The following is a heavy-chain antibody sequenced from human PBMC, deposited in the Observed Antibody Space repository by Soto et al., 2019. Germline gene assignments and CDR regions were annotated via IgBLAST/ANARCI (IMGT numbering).Heavy chain of an antibody. Sequence: ASVKVSCKASGYTFTSYGISWVRQAPGQGPEWMGWISAYNGNTNYAQKLQGRVTMTTDTSTSTAYMELRSLRSDDTAVYYCARDPHYYGSRTLALSTYYYYGMDVWGQGTTVTVSS. J-gene: IGHJ6*02. CDR3: ARDPHYYGSRTLALSTYYYYGMDV. D-gene: IGHD3-10*01. CDR1: GYTFTSYG. V-gene: IGHV1-18*04. CDR2: ISAYNGNT.